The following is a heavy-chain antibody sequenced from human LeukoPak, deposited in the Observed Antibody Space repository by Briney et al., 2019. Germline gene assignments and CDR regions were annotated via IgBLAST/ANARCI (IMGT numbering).Heavy chain of an antibody. Sequence: GGSLRLSCAASGFTVSTNYVSWVRQSPGKGLEWVSIIYSDATTSYADSVRGRFTISRDNSKNTVYLQMNSLSGDDTAVYFCARMLGGGYTGLFDSWGQGTLVTVPS. J-gene: IGHJ4*02. V-gene: IGHV3-53*01. D-gene: IGHD3-10*02. CDR1: GFTVSTNY. CDR3: ARMLGGGYTGLFDS. CDR2: IYSDATT.